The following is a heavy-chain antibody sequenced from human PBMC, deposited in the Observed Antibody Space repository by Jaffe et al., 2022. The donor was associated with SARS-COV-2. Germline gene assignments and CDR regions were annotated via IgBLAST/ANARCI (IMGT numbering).Heavy chain of an antibody. CDR3: ARVNYYGSGSVNWFDP. D-gene: IGHD3-10*01. CDR2: MNPNSGNT. Sequence: QVQLVQSGAEVKKPGASVKVSCKASGYTFTSYDINWVRQATGQGLEWMGWMNPNSGNTGYAQKFQGRVTMTRNTSISTAYMELSSLRSEDTAVYYCARVNYYGSGSVNWFDPWGQGTLVTVSS. V-gene: IGHV1-8*01. CDR1: GYTFTSYD. J-gene: IGHJ5*02.